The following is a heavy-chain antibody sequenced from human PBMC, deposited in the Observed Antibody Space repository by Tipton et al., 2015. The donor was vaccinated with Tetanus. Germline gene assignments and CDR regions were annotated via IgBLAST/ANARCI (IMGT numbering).Heavy chain of an antibody. Sequence: QLVQSGAEVKEPGESLKISCQGSGYNFNLYWIAWVRQMPGKGLEWMGIIYPGDSDTTYSPSFQGQVTFSADRSINTAYLQWSSLKASDTATYYCARRLGPYTGDQVWHFDLWGRGTLVTVSS. V-gene: IGHV5-51*01. J-gene: IGHJ2*01. CDR2: IYPGDSDT. D-gene: IGHD7-27*01. CDR1: GYNFNLYW. CDR3: ARRLGPYTGDQVWHFDL.